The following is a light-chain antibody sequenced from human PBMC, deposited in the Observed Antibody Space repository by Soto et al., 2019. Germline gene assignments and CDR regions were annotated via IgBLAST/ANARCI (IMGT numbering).Light chain of an antibody. Sequence: EVVFTQSPATRPVCPGERATLSCTVSQSVSSYLAWYQQKPGQAPRLLIYDASNRATGISARFSGSGSGTDFTLTINSLEPEEFAVYYCQQRSNWPSITFGQGTRLEIK. J-gene: IGKJ5*01. CDR2: DAS. CDR3: QQRSNWPSIT. V-gene: IGKV3-11*01. CDR1: QSVSSY.